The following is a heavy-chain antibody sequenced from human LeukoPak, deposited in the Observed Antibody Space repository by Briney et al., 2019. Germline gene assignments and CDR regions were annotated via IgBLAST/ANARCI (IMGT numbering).Heavy chain of an antibody. CDR1: GFTFRTYW. CDR3: ARAGYSMDTEYFQH. D-gene: IGHD5-18*01. CDR2: IDQDASEK. J-gene: IGHJ1*01. V-gene: IGHV3-7*04. Sequence: GGSLRLSCAASGFTFRTYWMSWVRQAPGKGLEWVDNIDQDASEKYYLDSVKGRFTISRDNAKSSLYLQMNSLRAEDTAVYYCARAGYSMDTEYFQHWGQGTLVTVSS.